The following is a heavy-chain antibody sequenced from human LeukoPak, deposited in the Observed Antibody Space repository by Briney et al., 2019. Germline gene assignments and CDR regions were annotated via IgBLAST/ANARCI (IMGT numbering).Heavy chain of an antibody. J-gene: IGHJ4*02. CDR3: ARLFPRYCSSTSCYGTDFDY. V-gene: IGHV4-34*01. Sequence: SETLSLTCAVYGGSFNGYYWNWIRQPPGKGLEWIGEINHSGSTNYNPSLKSRVTISVDTSKNQFSLKLSSVTAADTAVYYCARLFPRYCSSTSCYGTDFDYWGQGTLVTVSS. D-gene: IGHD2-2*01. CDR1: GGSFNGYY. CDR2: INHSGST.